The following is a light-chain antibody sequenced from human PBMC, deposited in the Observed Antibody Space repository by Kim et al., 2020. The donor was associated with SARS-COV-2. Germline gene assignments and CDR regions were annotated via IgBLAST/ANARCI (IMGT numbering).Light chain of an antibody. V-gene: IGKV3-20*01. CDR1: QSVISSY. J-gene: IGKJ1*01. CDR3: QQYGSSPRT. CDR2: NAS. Sequence: SPGERATLACRANQSVISSYLAWYQQKPGQAPRLLIYNASNRATGIPDRFSGSGSGTDFTLTISRVEPEDFAVYYCQQYGSSPRTFGQGTKVDIK.